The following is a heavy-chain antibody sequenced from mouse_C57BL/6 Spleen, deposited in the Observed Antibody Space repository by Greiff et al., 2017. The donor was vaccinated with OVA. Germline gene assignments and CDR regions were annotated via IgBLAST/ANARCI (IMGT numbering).Heavy chain of an antibody. CDR2: INPNNGGT. J-gene: IGHJ4*01. V-gene: IGHV1-26*01. CDR3: ARIYDGYHGAMDY. D-gene: IGHD2-3*01. Sequence: VQLQQSGPELVKPGASVKISCKASGYTFTDYYMNWVKQSHGKSLEWIGDINPNNGGTSYNQKFKGKATLTVDKSSSTAYMELRSLTSEDSAVYYCARIYDGYHGAMDYWGQGTSVTVSS. CDR1: GYTFTDYY.